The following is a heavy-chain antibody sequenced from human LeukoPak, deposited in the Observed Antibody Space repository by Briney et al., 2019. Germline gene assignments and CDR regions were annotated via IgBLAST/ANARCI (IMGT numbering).Heavy chain of an antibody. Sequence: ASVKVSCKASGYTFTGYYLHWVRQAPGQGLEWMGWINPDSGGTNYAQKFQGRVTMTRDTSISTAYMELSRLRSDDTAVYYCARDWYGDYFDYWGQGTLVTVSS. CDR3: ARDWYGDYFDY. V-gene: IGHV1-2*02. D-gene: IGHD4-17*01. CDR1: GYTFTGYY. J-gene: IGHJ4*02. CDR2: INPDSGGT.